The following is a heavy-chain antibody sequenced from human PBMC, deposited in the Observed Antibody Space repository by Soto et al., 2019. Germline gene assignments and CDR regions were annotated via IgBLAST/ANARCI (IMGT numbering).Heavy chain of an antibody. Sequence: PGGSLRLSCAASGFTFSSYAMHWVRQAPGKGLEWVAVISYDGSNKYYADSVKGRFTISRDNSKNTLYLQMNSLRAEDTAVYYCARASSSYYYDSSCYYPDYGMDVWGQGTTVTVSS. CDR1: GFTFSSYA. V-gene: IGHV3-30-3*01. J-gene: IGHJ6*02. D-gene: IGHD3-22*01. CDR3: ARASSSYYYDSSCYYPDYGMDV. CDR2: ISYDGSNK.